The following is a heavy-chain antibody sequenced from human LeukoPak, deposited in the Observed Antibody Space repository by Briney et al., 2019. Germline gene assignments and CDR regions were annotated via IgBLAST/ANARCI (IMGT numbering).Heavy chain of an antibody. CDR1: GFTFSSYA. D-gene: IGHD2-2*01. V-gene: IGHV3-23*01. CDR3: AKDLGQEVVPAAHGAFDI. Sequence: GGSLRLSCAASGFTFSSYAMSLVRQAPGKGLEWVSAISGSGGSTYYADSVKGRFTISRDNSKNTLYLQMNSLRAEDTAVYYCAKDLGQEVVPAAHGAFDIWGQGTMVTVSS. J-gene: IGHJ3*02. CDR2: ISGSGGST.